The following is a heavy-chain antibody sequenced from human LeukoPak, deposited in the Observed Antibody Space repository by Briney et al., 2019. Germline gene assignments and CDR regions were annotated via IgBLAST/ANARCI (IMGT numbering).Heavy chain of an antibody. CDR2: IRYDGTNI. D-gene: IGHD3-3*01. J-gene: IGHJ4*02. Sequence: GRSLRLSCAASGFTFSTYGMHWVHQAPGKGLEWVAFIRYDGTNIYYTDSVKGRFIIARDNSKNTLYLQMNSLRVEDTAVYYCAKDGVRYTNIYYFDYWGQGTLVTVPS. CDR3: AKDGVRYTNIYYFDY. V-gene: IGHV3-30*02. CDR1: GFTFSTYG.